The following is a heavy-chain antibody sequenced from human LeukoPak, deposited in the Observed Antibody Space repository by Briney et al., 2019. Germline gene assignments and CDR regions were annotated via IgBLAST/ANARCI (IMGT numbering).Heavy chain of an antibody. CDR3: ARDLRWLQTFDH. Sequence: AGGSLRLSCAASGITFSTYWMHWVRQAPGKELVWVSRIYSDGSRPSYADSVRGRFTISRDNSRNTLYLQMNSLTAEDTAVYFCARDLRWLQTFDHWGQGSLFSVSS. CDR2: IYSDGSRP. V-gene: IGHV3-74*01. D-gene: IGHD5-24*01. CDR1: GITFSTYW. J-gene: IGHJ4*02.